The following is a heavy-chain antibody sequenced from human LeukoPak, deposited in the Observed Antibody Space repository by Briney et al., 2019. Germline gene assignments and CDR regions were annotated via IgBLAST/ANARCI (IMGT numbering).Heavy chain of an antibody. CDR3: ARTRLDAFDI. Sequence: SETLSLTCTVSGGSISSYYWSWIRQPAGKGLKWIGRIYTSGSTNYNPSLKSRVTMSVDTSKNQFSLKLSSVTAADTAVYYCARTRLDAFDIWGQGTMVTVSS. CDR1: GGSISSYY. CDR2: IYTSGST. J-gene: IGHJ3*02. V-gene: IGHV4-4*07. D-gene: IGHD2-21*02.